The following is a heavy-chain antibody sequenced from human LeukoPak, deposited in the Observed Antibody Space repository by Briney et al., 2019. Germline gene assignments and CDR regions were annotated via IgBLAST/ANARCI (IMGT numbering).Heavy chain of an antibody. V-gene: IGHV4-38-2*02. CDR3: ARLHYGGNYGYYYYYMDV. J-gene: IGHJ6*03. CDR1: GYSVNTGYY. Sequence: SETLSLTCNVSGYSVNTGYYWGWIRQPPGKGLEWIGSIYHTGYTYYNSSLQSRAIISVDTSKNQFSLKLSSVTAADTAVCYCARLHYGGNYGYYYYYMDVWGKGTTVTISS. CDR2: IYHTGYT. D-gene: IGHD4-23*01.